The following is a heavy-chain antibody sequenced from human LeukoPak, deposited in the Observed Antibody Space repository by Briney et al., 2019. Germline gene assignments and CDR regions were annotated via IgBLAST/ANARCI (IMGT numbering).Heavy chain of an antibody. V-gene: IGHV3-23*01. Sequence: GGSLRLSCAASGFTFSSYAMSWVRQAPGKGLEWVSAIGGSGGSTNYADSVKGRFTISRDNSKNTLYLQMNSLRAEDTAVYYCAKGVTNSPFAPWGQGTLVTVSS. CDR2: IGGSGGST. CDR3: AKGVTNSPFAP. D-gene: IGHD4-17*01. J-gene: IGHJ5*02. CDR1: GFTFSSYA.